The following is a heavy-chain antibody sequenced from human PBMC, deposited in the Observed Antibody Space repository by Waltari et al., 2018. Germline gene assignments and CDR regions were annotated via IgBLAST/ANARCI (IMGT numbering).Heavy chain of an antibody. D-gene: IGHD3-16*02. CDR3: ARLRMELSNWFDP. CDR2: IYHSGST. J-gene: IGHJ5*02. CDR1: GYSISSGYY. Sequence: QVQLQESGPGLVKPSETLSLTCAVSGYSISSGYYWGWIRQPPGKGLEWIGSIYHSGSTYYNPSLKSRVTISVDTSKNQFSLKLSSVTAADTAVYYCARLRMELSNWFDPWGQGTLVTVSS. V-gene: IGHV4-38-2*01.